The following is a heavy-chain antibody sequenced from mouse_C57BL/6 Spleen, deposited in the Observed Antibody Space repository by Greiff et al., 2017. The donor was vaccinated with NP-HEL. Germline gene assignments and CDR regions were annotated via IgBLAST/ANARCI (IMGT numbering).Heavy chain of an antibody. J-gene: IGHJ2*01. Sequence: QVQLQQPGAELVMPGASVKLSCKASGYTFTSYWMHWVKQRPGQGLEWIGEIDPSDSYTNYNQKFKGKSTLTVDKSSSTAYMQLSSLTSEDSAVYYCARWDGYLYYFYYWGQGTTLTVSS. CDR2: IDPSDSYT. CDR3: ARWDGYLYYFYY. V-gene: IGHV1-69*01. CDR1: GYTFTSYW. D-gene: IGHD2-3*01.